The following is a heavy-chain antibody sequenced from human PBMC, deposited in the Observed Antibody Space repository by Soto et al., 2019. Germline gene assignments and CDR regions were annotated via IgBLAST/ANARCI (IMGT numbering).Heavy chain of an antibody. Sequence: EVQLVESGGGLVQPGKALRLSCAASGFTFSKYWMHWVRQAPGKGTVWVSYISGDGTTTDYADSVKGRFTISRDNAKNTLYLQIDSLRVEDTAVYYCAIQDCTNDVCLEAAVTVGGALEYWGQGAQVTVTS. V-gene: IGHV3-74*01. CDR2: ISGDGTTT. D-gene: IGHD2-8*01. CDR3: AIQDCTNDVCLEAAVTVGGALEY. J-gene: IGHJ4*02. CDR1: GFTFSKYW.